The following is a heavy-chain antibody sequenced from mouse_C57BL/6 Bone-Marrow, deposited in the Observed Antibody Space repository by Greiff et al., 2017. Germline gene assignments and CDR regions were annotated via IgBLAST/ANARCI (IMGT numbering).Heavy chain of an antibody. Sequence: QVQLQQPGAELVKPGASVKMSCKASGYTFTSYWITWVKQRPGQGLEWIGDIYPGSGSTNYNEKFKSKATLTVDTSSSTAYMQLSNLTSEDSAVYDCAREGYSNWGFAYWGQGTLVTVSA. J-gene: IGHJ3*01. D-gene: IGHD2-5*01. CDR2: IYPGSGST. V-gene: IGHV1-55*01. CDR3: AREGYSNWGFAY. CDR1: GYTFTSYW.